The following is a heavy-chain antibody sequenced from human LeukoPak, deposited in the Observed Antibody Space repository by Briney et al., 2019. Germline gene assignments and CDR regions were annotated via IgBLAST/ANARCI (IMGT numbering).Heavy chain of an antibody. V-gene: IGHV1-46*01. CDR1: GYTFTTYY. CDR2: INPSGSTT. D-gene: IGHD3-22*01. Sequence: ASVKVSCKTSGYTFTTYYIHWVRQAPGQGLEWMGIINPSGSTTSYAQNFQGRVTMTRDMSTSTVYMEVSSLKSEDTAVYFCARVTSSSGYFDYWGQGTLVTVSS. CDR3: ARVTSSSGYFDY. J-gene: IGHJ4*02.